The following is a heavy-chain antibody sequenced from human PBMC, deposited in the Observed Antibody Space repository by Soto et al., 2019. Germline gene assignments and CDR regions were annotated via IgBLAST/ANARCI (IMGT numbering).Heavy chain of an antibody. D-gene: IGHD1-26*01. J-gene: IGHJ4*02. V-gene: IGHV3-30*03. Sequence: QVQLVESGGGVVQPGRSLRLSCAAARFTFRTYGMNWVRQAPGRGLEWVAIISSDGRETYYADSVKGRFTISRDNSEKTVYLQMNSLIVEDTGVYYCARQESGTDYWGRGTLVTVSS. CDR1: RFTFRTYG. CDR3: ARQESGTDY. CDR2: ISSDGRET.